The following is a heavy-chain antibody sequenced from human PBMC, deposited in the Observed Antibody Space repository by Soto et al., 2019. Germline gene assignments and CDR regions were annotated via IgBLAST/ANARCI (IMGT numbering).Heavy chain of an antibody. V-gene: IGHV2-5*02. Sequence: QITLKESGPTLVKPTQTLTLTCTFSGFSLSTSGVGVGWIRQPPGKALEWLALIYWDDDKRYSPSLKSRLIITKDTSKNQVVLTMTNMDPVDTATYYCAHTTYYYDSSGPRFDYWGQGTLVTVSS. CDR3: AHTTYYYDSSGPRFDY. D-gene: IGHD3-22*01. J-gene: IGHJ4*02. CDR2: IYWDDDK. CDR1: GFSLSTSGVG.